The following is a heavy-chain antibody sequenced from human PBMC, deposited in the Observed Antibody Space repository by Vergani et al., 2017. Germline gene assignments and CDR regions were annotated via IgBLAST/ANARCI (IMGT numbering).Heavy chain of an antibody. Sequence: QVQLQESGPGLVKPSETLSLTCTVSGGSVSSGSYYWSWIRQPAGKGLEWIGYIYYSGSTNYNPSLKSRVTISVDTSKNQFSLQLSTVTAADTAVYYCARVKYYYYYMDVWGKGTTVTVSS. V-gene: IGHV4-61*10. CDR1: GGSVSSGSYY. J-gene: IGHJ6*03. CDR2: IYYSGST. CDR3: ARVKYYYYYMDV.